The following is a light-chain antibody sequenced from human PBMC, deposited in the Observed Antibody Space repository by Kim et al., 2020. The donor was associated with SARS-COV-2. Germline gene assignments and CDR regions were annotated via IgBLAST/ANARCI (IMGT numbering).Light chain of an antibody. Sequence: RATISCKSSQSVVYSSNNQNYLAWYQQKPGQPPKLLIYWASTRQSGVPDRFSGSGSGTDFTLAISSLQAEDVAVYYCQQYYTTPYTFGQGTKLEI. CDR2: WAS. CDR1: QSVVYSSNNQNY. J-gene: IGKJ2*01. CDR3: QQYYTTPYT. V-gene: IGKV4-1*01.